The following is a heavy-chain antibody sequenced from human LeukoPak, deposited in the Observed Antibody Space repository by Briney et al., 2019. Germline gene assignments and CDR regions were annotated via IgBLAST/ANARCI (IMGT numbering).Heavy chain of an antibody. D-gene: IGHD2-2*01. CDR2: ISSSGSTI. Sequence: GGSLRLSCAASGFTFSDYYMNWIRQAPGKGLEWVSYISSSGSTIYYADSVKGRFTISRDNAKNSLYLQMNSLRAEDTAVYYCARSRYCSSTSCYGSFFWGQGTLVTVSS. J-gene: IGHJ4*02. CDR3: ARSRYCSSTSCYGSFF. CDR1: GFTFSDYY. V-gene: IGHV3-11*04.